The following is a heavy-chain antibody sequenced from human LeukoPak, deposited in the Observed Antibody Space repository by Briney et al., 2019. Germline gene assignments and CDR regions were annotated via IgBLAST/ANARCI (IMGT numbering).Heavy chain of an antibody. D-gene: IGHD3-3*01. CDR3: ARDYDFWSGYYSAYFDY. Sequence: SGTLSPPFTVSGGSISSSSYYWGWIRPPPGKGLEWSGIIYYSGSTYYNPSLKSRVTISVDTSKNQFSLKLSSVTAADTAVYYCARDYDFWSGYYSAYFDYWGQGTLVTVSS. CDR2: IYYSGST. J-gene: IGHJ4*02. CDR1: GGSISSSSYY. V-gene: IGHV4-39*02.